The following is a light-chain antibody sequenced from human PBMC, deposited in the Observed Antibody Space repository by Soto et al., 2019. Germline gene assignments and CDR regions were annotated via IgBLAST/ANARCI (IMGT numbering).Light chain of an antibody. CDR3: QQFGTSPLVT. CDR1: QSVSNNY. V-gene: IGKV3-20*01. CDR2: GAS. J-gene: IGKJ3*01. Sequence: EIVLTQSPGTLSLSPGERATLSCRASQSVSNNYLAWYQQKPGQAPRLLIYGASSRATGIPDRFSGSGSGTDFILTISRVEPEDFAVYYCQQFGTSPLVTFGPGTKVDIK.